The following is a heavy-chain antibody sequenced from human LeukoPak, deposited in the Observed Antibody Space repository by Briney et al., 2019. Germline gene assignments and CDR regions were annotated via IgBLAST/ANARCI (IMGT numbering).Heavy chain of an antibody. CDR1: GYTFTSYG. V-gene: IGHV1-18*01. CDR3: ARDPYHRLGPPLDL. CDR2: ISAYNGNT. Sequence: ASVKVTCKASGYTFTSYGISWVRQAPGQGLEWIGWISAYNGNTNYAQKLQGRVTMTTDTSTSTAYMELRSLRSDDTAVYYCARDPYHRLGPPLDLWGQGTLVTVSS. D-gene: IGHD1-14*01. J-gene: IGHJ5*02.